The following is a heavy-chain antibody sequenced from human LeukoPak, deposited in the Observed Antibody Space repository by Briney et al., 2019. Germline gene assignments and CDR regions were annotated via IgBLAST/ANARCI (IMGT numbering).Heavy chain of an antibody. V-gene: IGHV3-30-3*01. CDR2: ISYDGSNK. J-gene: IGHJ3*02. CDR1: GFTFSSYA. D-gene: IGHD1-26*01. CDR3: ARRYNHGLVGAGEIAFDI. Sequence: GGSLRLSCAASGFTFSSYAMHWVRQAPGKGLEWVAVISYDGSNKYYADSVKGRFTISRDNSKNTLYLQMNSLRAEDTAVYYCARRYNHGLVGAGEIAFDIWGQGTMVTVSS.